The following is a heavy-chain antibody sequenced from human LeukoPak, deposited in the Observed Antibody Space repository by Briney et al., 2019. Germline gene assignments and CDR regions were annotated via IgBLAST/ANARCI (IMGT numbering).Heavy chain of an antibody. CDR1: GGSISTYY. Sequence: SETLSLTCTVSGGSISTYYWSWIRQPPGKGLEWIGYIYYSGSTNYNPSLNSRITISVDTSKNQFSLKLSSVTAADTAVYYCARGDGYNFFDYWGQGTLVTVSS. CDR3: ARGDGYNFFDY. V-gene: IGHV4-59*08. D-gene: IGHD5-24*01. J-gene: IGHJ4*02. CDR2: IYYSGST.